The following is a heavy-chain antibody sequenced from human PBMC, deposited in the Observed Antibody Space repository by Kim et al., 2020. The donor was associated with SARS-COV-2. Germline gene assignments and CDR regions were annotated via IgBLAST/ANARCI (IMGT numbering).Heavy chain of an antibody. CDR2: IKSKTDGGTT. CDR1: GFTFSNAW. J-gene: IGHJ6*02. CDR3: TTRSEWELFDYYGMDV. Sequence: GGSLRLSCAASGFTFSNAWMSWVRQAPGKGLEWVGRIKSKTDGGTTDYAAPVKGRFTISRDDSKNTLYLQMNSLKTEDTTVYYCTTRSEWELFDYYGMDVWGQGTTVTVSS. D-gene: IGHD1-26*01. V-gene: IGHV3-15*01.